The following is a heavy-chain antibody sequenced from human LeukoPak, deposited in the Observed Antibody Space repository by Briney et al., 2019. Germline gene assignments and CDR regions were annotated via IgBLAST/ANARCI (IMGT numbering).Heavy chain of an antibody. V-gene: IGHV1-24*01. Sequence: ASVKVSCKASGYTFTSYYMHWVRQAPGQGLEWMGGFDPEDGETIYAQKFQGRVTMTEDTSTDTAYMELSSLRSEDTAVYYCARDVYGIAAAGPFDYWGQGTLVTVSS. J-gene: IGHJ4*02. CDR1: GYTFTSYY. D-gene: IGHD6-13*01. CDR3: ARDVYGIAAAGPFDY. CDR2: FDPEDGET.